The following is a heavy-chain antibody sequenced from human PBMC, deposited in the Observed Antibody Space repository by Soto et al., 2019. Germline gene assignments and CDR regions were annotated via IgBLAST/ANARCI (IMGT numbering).Heavy chain of an antibody. D-gene: IGHD1-26*01. CDR2: INHSGSA. CDR3: ARGLISGSHYSGGWYYFDS. Sequence: LSLTCDDYRGAFLDYIWTWIPQSAVVGLQWIGQINHSGSANYTPPLKSRVTISVHTSSSQFSLELSSVTAADTAVYYCARGLISGSHYSGGWYYFDSWGQGTQVTVS. J-gene: IGHJ4*02. CDR1: RGAFLDYI. V-gene: IGHV4-34*01.